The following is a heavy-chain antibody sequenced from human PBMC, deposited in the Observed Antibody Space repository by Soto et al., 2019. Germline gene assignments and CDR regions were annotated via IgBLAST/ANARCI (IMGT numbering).Heavy chain of an antibody. V-gene: IGHV3-48*01. CDR2: ISSSSSTI. J-gene: IGHJ3*02. Sequence: EVQLVESGGGLVQPGGSLRLSCAASGFTFSSYSMNWVRQAPGKGLEWVSYISSSSSTIYYADSVKGRFTISRDNAKNSLYLQMISLRAEDTAVYYCARDGITIFGVVTDAFDIWGQGTMVTVSS. D-gene: IGHD3-3*01. CDR3: ARDGITIFGVVTDAFDI. CDR1: GFTFSSYS.